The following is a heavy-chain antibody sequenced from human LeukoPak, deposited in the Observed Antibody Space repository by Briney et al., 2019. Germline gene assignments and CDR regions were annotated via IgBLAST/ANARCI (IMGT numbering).Heavy chain of an antibody. D-gene: IGHD3-9*01. CDR1: GGSISSYY. J-gene: IGHJ4*02. V-gene: IGHV4-59*01. CDR2: IYYSGST. CDR3: AREGYFDWLPDY. Sequence: SETLSLTSTVSGGSISSYYWSWIRQPPGKGLEWIGYIYYSGSTNYNPSLKSRVTISVDTSKNQFSLKLSSVTAADTAVYYCAREGYFDWLPDYWGQGTLVTVSS.